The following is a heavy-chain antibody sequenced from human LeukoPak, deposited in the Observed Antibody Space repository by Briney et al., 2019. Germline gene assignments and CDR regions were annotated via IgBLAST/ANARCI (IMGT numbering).Heavy chain of an antibody. CDR3: AKDLSSGTGRGFDH. CDR1: GFPFSAYA. Sequence: GGSLRLSCVASGFPFSAYAMSWVRQAPNKGLEWVSGIRGSGDPPYYADSVKGRFTVYRDNFRNIVYLQMNSLRAEDTALYYCAKDLSSGTGRGFDHWGQGTLVSVSS. D-gene: IGHD3/OR15-3a*01. J-gene: IGHJ4*02. V-gene: IGHV3-23*01. CDR2: IRGSGDPP.